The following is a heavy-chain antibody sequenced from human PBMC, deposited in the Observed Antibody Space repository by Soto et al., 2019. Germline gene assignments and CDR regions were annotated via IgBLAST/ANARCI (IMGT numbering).Heavy chain of an antibody. CDR3: ARTSVELVPAATTFDY. V-gene: IGHV1-18*01. Sequence: ASVKVSCKASGYTFTSYGISWVRQAPGQGLEWMGWISAYNGNTNYAQKLQGRVTMTTDTSTSTAYMELRSLRSDDTAMYYCARTSVELVPAATTFDYWGQGTLVTVSS. D-gene: IGHD2-2*01. CDR1: GYTFTSYG. J-gene: IGHJ4*02. CDR2: ISAYNGNT.